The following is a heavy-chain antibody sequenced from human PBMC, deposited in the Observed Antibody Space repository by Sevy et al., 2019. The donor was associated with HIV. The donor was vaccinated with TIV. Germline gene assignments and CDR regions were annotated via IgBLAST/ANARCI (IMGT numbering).Heavy chain of an antibody. CDR1: GFALSNYYA. Sequence: GESLKISCAASGFALSNYYAMHWVRQAPGKGLEWVALISYDGSDKYYADSVKGRFTISRVNFKNTLYLQMNSLTTEDTAVYYCARPRANYVDHYFFYAMDVWGQGTTVTVSS. CDR3: ARPRANYVDHYFFYAMDV. V-gene: IGHV3-30-3*01. J-gene: IGHJ6*02. D-gene: IGHD4-17*01. CDR2: ISYDGSDK.